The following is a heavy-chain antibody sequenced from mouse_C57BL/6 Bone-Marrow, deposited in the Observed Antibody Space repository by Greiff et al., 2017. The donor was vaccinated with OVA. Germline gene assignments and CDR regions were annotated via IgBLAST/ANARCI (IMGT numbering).Heavy chain of an antibody. Sequence: QVQLQQPGAELVKPGASVKMSCKASGYTFTSYWITWVKQRPGQGLEWIGDIYPGSGSTNYNEKFKSKATLTVDTSSSTAYMQLSRLTSEDSAVSYGACGCTVVGYFDYWGQGTTLTVSS. CDR1: GYTFTSYW. CDR3: ACGCTVVGYFDY. J-gene: IGHJ2*01. D-gene: IGHD1-1*01. V-gene: IGHV1-55*01. CDR2: IYPGSGST.